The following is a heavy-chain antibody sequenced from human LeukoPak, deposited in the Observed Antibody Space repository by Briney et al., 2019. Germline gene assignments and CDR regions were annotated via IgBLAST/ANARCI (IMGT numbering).Heavy chain of an antibody. J-gene: IGHJ4*02. V-gene: IGHV3-23*01. Sequence: PGGSLRLSCAASGFTFSSYGMNWVRQAPGKGLEWVASFSASGGTTYYADSVKGRFTISRDNSKNTLNVQMNSLRAEDTAAYYCAKADYSGSYYFDYWGQGTLVTVSS. D-gene: IGHD1-26*01. CDR1: GFTFSSYG. CDR3: AKADYSGSYYFDY. CDR2: FSASGGTT.